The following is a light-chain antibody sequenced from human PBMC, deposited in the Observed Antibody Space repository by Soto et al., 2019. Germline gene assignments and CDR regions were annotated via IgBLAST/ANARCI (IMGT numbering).Light chain of an antibody. CDR2: NVS. CDR1: QSLAYIDGNTY. V-gene: IGKV2-30*01. J-gene: IGKJ2*01. CDR3: MQSTHWPPYT. Sequence: EVMMTQSPLSLPVTLGQPASISCRSSQSLAYIDGNTYLTWFHQRPGQSPRRLIYNVSNRDSGVPDRFSGSGSGTDFTLKISRVEAKDVGMYYCMQSTHWPPYTFGQGTKLDIK.